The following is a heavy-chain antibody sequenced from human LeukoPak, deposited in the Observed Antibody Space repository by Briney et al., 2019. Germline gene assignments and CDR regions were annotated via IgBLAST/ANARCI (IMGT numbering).Heavy chain of an antibody. J-gene: IGHJ6*04. CDR1: GGSFSGYY. V-gene: IGHV4-34*01. Sequence: SETLSLTCAVYGGSFSGYYWSWIRQPPGKGLEWIGEINHSGSTNYNPSLKSRVTISVDTSKNQFSLKLSSVTAADTAVYYCVRWVRGVRAYYYAMDDWGKGTTVTVSS. D-gene: IGHD3-10*01. CDR2: INHSGST. CDR3: VRWVRGVRAYYYAMDD.